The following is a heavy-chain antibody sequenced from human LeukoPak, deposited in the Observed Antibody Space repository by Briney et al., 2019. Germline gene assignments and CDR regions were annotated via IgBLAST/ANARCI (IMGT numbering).Heavy chain of an antibody. Sequence: GASVKVSCKASGYTFTGYYMHWVRQAPGQGLEWMGWINPNSGGTNYAQKFQGRVTMTRDTSISTAYMELSRLRSDDTAVYYCARGDYGDYGGYMDVWGKGTTVTVSS. CDR2: INPNSGGT. J-gene: IGHJ6*03. V-gene: IGHV1-2*02. CDR3: ARGDYGDYGGYMDV. CDR1: GYTFTGYY. D-gene: IGHD4-17*01.